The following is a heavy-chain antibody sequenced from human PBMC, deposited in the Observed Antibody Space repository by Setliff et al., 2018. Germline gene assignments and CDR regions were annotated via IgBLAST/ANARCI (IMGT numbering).Heavy chain of an antibody. CDR3: AREPGNTFWSASSGPIIFDY. Sequence: GSLRLSCVASGSSFRSYAMSWVRQAPGKGLEWVSTLSGSGVSTYYLDSVKGRFTISRDNSKNTLYLQMNGLTAADTAMYYCAREPGNTFWSASSGPIIFDYWGQGIMVTVSS. CDR2: LSGSGVST. CDR1: GSSFRSYA. J-gene: IGHJ4*02. D-gene: IGHD3-3*01. V-gene: IGHV3-23*01.